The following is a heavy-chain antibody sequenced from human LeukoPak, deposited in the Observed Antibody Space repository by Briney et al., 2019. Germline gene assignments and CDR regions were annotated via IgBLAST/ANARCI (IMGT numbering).Heavy chain of an antibody. CDR3: ARGTRRGTPYYFDS. CDR1: GYTFSNYD. D-gene: IGHD3-16*01. Sequence: ASVKVSCKASGYTFSNYDINWVRQATGQGLEWMGWMNPNSSNTGYAQKFQGRITMTRNTPITTAYMELSSLRSEDTAVYYCARGTRRGTPYYFDSWGQGTLVTVSS. V-gene: IGHV1-8*01. J-gene: IGHJ4*02. CDR2: MNPNSSNT.